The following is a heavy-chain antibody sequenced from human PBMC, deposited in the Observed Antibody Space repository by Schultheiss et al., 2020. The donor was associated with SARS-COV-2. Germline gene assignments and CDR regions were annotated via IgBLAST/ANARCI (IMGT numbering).Heavy chain of an antibody. V-gene: IGHV3-9*01. CDR3: AKDTAMEYYYYYGMDV. Sequence: GGSLRLSCAASGFTFSSYGMHWVRQAPEKGLEWVSGISWNSGSIGYADSVKSRFTISRDNSKNTLYLQMNSLRAQDTAVYYCAKDTAMEYYYYYGMDVWGQGRTVTVSS. CDR1: GFTFSSYG. J-gene: IGHJ6*02. CDR2: ISWNSGSI. D-gene: IGHD5-18*01.